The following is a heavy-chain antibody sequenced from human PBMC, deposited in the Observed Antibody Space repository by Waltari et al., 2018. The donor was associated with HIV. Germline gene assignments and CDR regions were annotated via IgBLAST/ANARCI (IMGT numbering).Heavy chain of an antibody. CDR1: GGSFSGYY. Sequence: QVQLQQWGAGLLKPSETLSLTCAVYGGSFSGYYWSWIRQPPGKGLEWIGEINHSGSTNYNPSLKSRVTISLDTSKNQFSLKLRSVTAADTAVYYCARGKRWAMVRGVILSWFDPWGQGTLVTVSS. V-gene: IGHV4-34*01. CDR3: ARGKRWAMVRGVILSWFDP. CDR2: INHSGST. J-gene: IGHJ5*02. D-gene: IGHD3-10*01.